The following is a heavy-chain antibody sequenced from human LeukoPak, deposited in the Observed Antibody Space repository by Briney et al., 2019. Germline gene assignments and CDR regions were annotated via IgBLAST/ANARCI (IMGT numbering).Heavy chain of an antibody. CDR1: GNSFNTYG. Sequence: GASVKVSCKTSGNSFNTYGITWVRQAPGLGLEWMGWINVNKKYAQKFQGRVTMTTDTSTSTAYMELRSLRSDDTAVYYCARAPRCNTASCNSWFDPWGQGTLVTVSS. D-gene: IGHD2-21*02. CDR2: INVNK. CDR3: ARAPRCNTASCNSWFDP. J-gene: IGHJ5*02. V-gene: IGHV1-18*01.